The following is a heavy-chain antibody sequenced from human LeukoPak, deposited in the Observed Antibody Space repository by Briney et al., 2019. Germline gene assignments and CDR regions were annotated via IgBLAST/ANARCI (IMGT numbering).Heavy chain of an antibody. CDR3: ARNWISSTSNWFDP. J-gene: IGHJ5*02. CDR1: GDTFRNYA. Sequence: SVKASCKSFGDTFRNYAINWVRQAPGQGLEWMGMIIPMFRKGNHTEKFQDRVSITADESTSTAYMELSSLRSEDTAVYYCARNWISSTSNWFDPWGQGTLVTVSS. D-gene: IGHD2-2*01. V-gene: IGHV1-69*15. CDR2: IIPMFRKG.